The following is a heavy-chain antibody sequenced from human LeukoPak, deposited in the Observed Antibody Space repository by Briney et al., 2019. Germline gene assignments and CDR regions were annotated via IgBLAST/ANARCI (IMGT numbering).Heavy chain of an antibody. CDR3: ARGVTTRGYFDY. V-gene: IGHV1-2*02. Sequence: ASVKVSCKASGYTFTGYYMHWVRQAPGQGLEWMGWINPNTGGTNYAQKFQGRVTMTRDTTISTAYMEPSSLRSEDTAVYYCARGVTTRGYFDYWGQGTLVTVSS. D-gene: IGHD4-11*01. J-gene: IGHJ4*02. CDR1: GYTFTGYY. CDR2: INPNTGGT.